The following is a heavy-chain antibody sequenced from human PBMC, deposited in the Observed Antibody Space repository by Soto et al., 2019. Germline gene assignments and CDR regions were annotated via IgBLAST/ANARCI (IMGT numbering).Heavy chain of an antibody. V-gene: IGHV4-59*01. CDR2: IYYSGST. Sequence: SETLSLTCTVSGGSISSYYWSWIRQPPGKGLEWIGYIYYSGSTNYNPSLKSRVTLSVDTSKNQFSLKLSSVTAADTAVYYCARESRSDSGSYYSWFDPWGKGTLVTVPS. CDR3: ARESRSDSGSYYSWFDP. D-gene: IGHD1-26*01. J-gene: IGHJ5*02. CDR1: GGSISSYY.